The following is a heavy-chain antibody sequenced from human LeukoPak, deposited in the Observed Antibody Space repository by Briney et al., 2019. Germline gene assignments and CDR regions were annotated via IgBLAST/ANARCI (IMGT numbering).Heavy chain of an antibody. J-gene: IGHJ3*02. V-gene: IGHV3-7*01. Sequence: GGSLRLSCAASGFTFSSYWMSWVRQAPGKGLEWVANIKQDGSEKYYVDSVKGRFTISRDNAKNSLYLQMNSLRAEDTAVYYCARDRTYDFWSGPGIAFDIWGQGTMVTVSS. CDR2: IKQDGSEK. CDR3: ARDRTYDFWSGPGIAFDI. D-gene: IGHD3-3*01. CDR1: GFTFSSYW.